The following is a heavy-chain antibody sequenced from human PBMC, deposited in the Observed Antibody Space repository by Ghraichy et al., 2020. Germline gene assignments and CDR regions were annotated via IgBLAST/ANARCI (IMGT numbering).Heavy chain of an antibody. V-gene: IGHV3-21*01. CDR1: GFSFSSYT. CDR3: VRDGHSSSW. J-gene: IGHJ4*02. Sequence: LSLTCAASGFSFSSYTMDWVRQAPGKGLEWVSSISKSDTFIRYADSVKGRFTISRDNANNSLFLQMNNLRDDDTAVYYCVRDGHSSSWWGQGTLVTVSS. D-gene: IGHD6-13*01. CDR2: ISKSDTFI.